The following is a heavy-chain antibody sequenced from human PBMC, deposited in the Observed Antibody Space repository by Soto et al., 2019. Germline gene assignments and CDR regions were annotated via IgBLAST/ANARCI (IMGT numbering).Heavy chain of an antibody. CDR3: ARDSYGGNSWLEY. CDR1: GFTFNAFG. D-gene: IGHD4-17*01. Sequence: GGSLRLSCAASGFTFNAFGMHWVRQAPGKGLEWVAFIWYDGSKKNYADSVKGRFTISRDNSKNTLYLQMNSLRAEDTAVFYCARDSYGGNSWLEYWGQGTLVTVSS. V-gene: IGHV3-33*01. J-gene: IGHJ4*02. CDR2: IWYDGSKK.